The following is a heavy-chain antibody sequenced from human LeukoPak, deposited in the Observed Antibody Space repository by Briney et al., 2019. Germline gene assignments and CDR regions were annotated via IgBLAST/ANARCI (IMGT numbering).Heavy chain of an antibody. D-gene: IGHD3-22*01. Sequence: ASVTVSCKASGYTFTGYYMHWVRQAPGQGLEWMGWINPNSGGTDYAQKFQGRVTMTRDTSISTAYMELSRLRSDDTAVYYCATGYYYDSSGYYYGGIDYWGQGTLVTVSS. J-gene: IGHJ4*02. CDR2: INPNSGGT. CDR3: ATGYYYDSSGYYYGGIDY. CDR1: GYTFTGYY. V-gene: IGHV1-2*02.